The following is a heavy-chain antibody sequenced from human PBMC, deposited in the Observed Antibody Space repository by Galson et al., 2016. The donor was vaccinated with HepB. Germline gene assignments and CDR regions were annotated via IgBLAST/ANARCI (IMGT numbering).Heavy chain of an antibody. V-gene: IGHV3-11*01. J-gene: IGHJ4*02. D-gene: IGHD6-19*01. Sequence: SLRLSCAASGFTFSDYQMSWIRQAPGKGLEWVSYITSGGSAGYYADSVRGRFTISRDNAENSLFLQMNSLRAEDTAVYYCVREQWLIYDYWGQGTLVTVSS. CDR2: ITSGGSAG. CDR3: VREQWLIYDY. CDR1: GFTFSDYQ.